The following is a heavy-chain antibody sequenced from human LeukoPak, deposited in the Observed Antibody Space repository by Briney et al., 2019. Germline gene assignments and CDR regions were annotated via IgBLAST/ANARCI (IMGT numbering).Heavy chain of an antibody. J-gene: IGHJ2*01. CDR1: GFTVSNNY. CDR3: ARGVVGTAPYWYFDL. D-gene: IGHD2-2*01. Sequence: PGGSLRLSCAASGFTVSNNYMTWVRKAPGKGLECVSVIYSGGSTYSADSVRGRFTISRDNSKNTVSLQMKSLRAEDTAVYYCARGVVGTAPYWYFDLWGRGTRLIVSS. CDR2: IYSGGST. V-gene: IGHV3-53*01.